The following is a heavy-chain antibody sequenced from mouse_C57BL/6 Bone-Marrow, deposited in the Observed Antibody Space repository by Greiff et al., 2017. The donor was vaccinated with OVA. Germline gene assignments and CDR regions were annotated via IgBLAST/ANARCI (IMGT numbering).Heavy chain of an antibody. J-gene: IGHJ1*03. CDR3: ARLYEGYHYWYFDV. D-gene: IGHD2-3*01. V-gene: IGHV1-81*01. Sequence: LQESGAELARPGASVKLSCKASGYTFTSYGISWVKQRTGQGLEWIGEIYPRSGNTYYNEEFKGTATLTADKSSSTAYMELRSLTSENSAVYVCARLYEGYHYWYFDVWGTGTTVTVSS. CDR2: IYPRSGNT. CDR1: GYTFTSYG.